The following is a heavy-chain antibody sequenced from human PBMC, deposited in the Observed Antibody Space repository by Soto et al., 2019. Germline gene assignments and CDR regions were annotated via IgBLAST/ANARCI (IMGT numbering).Heavy chain of an antibody. Sequence: SETLSLTCTVSGGSISSSSYYWGWIRQPPGKGLEWIGSIYYSGSTYYNPSLKSRVTISVDTSKNQFSLRLSSVTAADTAVYYCAREIIPLTTDWYFDLWGRGTLVTVSS. V-gene: IGHV4-39*02. J-gene: IGHJ2*01. D-gene: IGHD4-17*01. CDR1: GGSISSSSYY. CDR2: IYYSGST. CDR3: AREIIPLTTDWYFDL.